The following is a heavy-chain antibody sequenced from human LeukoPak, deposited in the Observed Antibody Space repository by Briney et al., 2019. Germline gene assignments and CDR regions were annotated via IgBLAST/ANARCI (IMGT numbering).Heavy chain of an antibody. CDR2: ISSSGNTI. Sequence: GGSLRLSCAASEFTFSDYYMSWIRQAPGEGLEWLPYISSSGNTIYYADSVKGRFTISRDNARNSLHLHMTSLRAEGTAVYYCARALGYSSGYYFDYWGQGTLVTVSS. J-gene: IGHJ4*02. CDR3: ARALGYSSGYYFDY. CDR1: EFTFSDYY. D-gene: IGHD5-18*01. V-gene: IGHV3-11*01.